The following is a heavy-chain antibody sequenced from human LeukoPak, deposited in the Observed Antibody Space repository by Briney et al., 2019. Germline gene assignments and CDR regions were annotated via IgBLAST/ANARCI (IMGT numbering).Heavy chain of an antibody. Sequence: GGSLRRSCAASGFTFSDHYMDWVRQAPGKGLEWVGRIRKKVNGYATEYAASVKGRFTISRDDSKISLYLQMNSLKTEDTALYYCARVRDSDGYSYDYWGQGTLVTVSS. CDR1: GFTFSDHY. D-gene: IGHD3-22*01. CDR3: ARVRDSDGYSYDY. CDR2: IRKKVNGYAT. J-gene: IGHJ4*02. V-gene: IGHV3-72*01.